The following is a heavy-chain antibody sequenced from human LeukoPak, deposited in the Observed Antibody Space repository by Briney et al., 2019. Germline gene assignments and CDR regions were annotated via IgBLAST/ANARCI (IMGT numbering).Heavy chain of an antibody. CDR3: ASLRLGELSFWFDP. V-gene: IGHV3-23*01. D-gene: IGHD3-16*02. J-gene: IGHJ5*02. CDR2: ISGSGGST. CDR1: GFTFSSYA. Sequence: GGSLRLSCAASGFTFSSYAMSWVRQAPGKGLEWVSAISGSGGSTYYADSVKGRFTISRDNSKNTLYLQMNSLRAEDTAVYYCASLRLGELSFWFDPWGQGTLVTVSS.